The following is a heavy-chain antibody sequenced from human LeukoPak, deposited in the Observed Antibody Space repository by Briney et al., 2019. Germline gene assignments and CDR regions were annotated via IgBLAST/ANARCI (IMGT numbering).Heavy chain of an antibody. CDR2: ITGSSGTT. D-gene: IGHD4-11*01. V-gene: IGHV3-23*01. Sequence: QSGGSLRLSCAASGFTFSSYAMSWVRQAPGKGLEWVSSITGSSGTTSYADSVKGRFTISRDNSENTLYLHMNSLRADDTAVYYCAKGKGMVYNNYCFDRWGQGSLVTVSS. CDR1: GFTFSSYA. J-gene: IGHJ4*02. CDR3: AKGKGMVYNNYCFDR.